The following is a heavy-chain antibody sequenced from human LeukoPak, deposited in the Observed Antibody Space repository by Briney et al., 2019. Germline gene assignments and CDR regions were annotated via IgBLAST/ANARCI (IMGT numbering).Heavy chain of an antibody. V-gene: IGHV4-39*01. J-gene: IGHJ6*03. Sequence: PSETLSLTCTVSGDSISSSNCYWGWIRQPPGKGLEWIGSIYFSGGTYYNASLKSRVTISVDTSKNQFSLKLSSVTAADTAVYYCARLNAYYYMDVWGKGTTVTISS. CDR3: ARLNAYYYMDV. CDR1: GDSISSSNCY. CDR2: IYFSGGT.